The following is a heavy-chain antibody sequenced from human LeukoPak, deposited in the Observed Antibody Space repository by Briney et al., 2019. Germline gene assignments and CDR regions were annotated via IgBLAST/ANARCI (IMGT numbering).Heavy chain of an antibody. D-gene: IGHD6-19*01. V-gene: IGHV1-18*01. CDR1: GYTFTSYG. Sequence: ASVKVSCKASGYTFTSYGISWVRQAPGQGLEWMGWISAYNGITNYAKKLQGRVTMTKDTSTSTAYMALRSLRSAATALFYCARVPNGLWLVPRGYFDYWGQGTLVTVSS. CDR2: ISAYNGIT. J-gene: IGHJ4*02. CDR3: ARVPNGLWLVPRGYFDY.